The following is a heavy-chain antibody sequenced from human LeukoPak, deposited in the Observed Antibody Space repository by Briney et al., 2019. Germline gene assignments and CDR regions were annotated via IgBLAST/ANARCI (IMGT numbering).Heavy chain of an antibody. Sequence: GGSLRLSCAASGFTFSSYSMNWVRQAPGKGLEWVSSISGSSSYIHYADSVRGRFTISRDNAKNSLFLQMNSLRGEDTAVYYCARCTTGKTFGSLREIKKSREIDYWGQGTLVTVSS. V-gene: IGHV3-21*01. D-gene: IGHD1-1*01. CDR1: GFTFSSYS. CDR3: ARCTTGKTFGSLREIKKSREIDY. CDR2: ISGSSSYI. J-gene: IGHJ4*02.